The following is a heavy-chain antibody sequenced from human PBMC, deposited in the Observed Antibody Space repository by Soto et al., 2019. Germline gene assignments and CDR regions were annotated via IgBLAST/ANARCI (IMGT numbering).Heavy chain of an antibody. CDR2: IYYSGST. V-gene: IGHV4-59*01. CDR3: ARSVGATAKFDY. Sequence: SETLSLTCTVSGGSISSYYWSWIRQPPGKGLEWIGYIYYSGSTNYNPSLKSRVTISVDTSKNQFSLKLSSVTAADTAVYYCARSVGATAKFDYWGQGTLVTVSS. D-gene: IGHD1-26*01. J-gene: IGHJ4*02. CDR1: GGSISSYY.